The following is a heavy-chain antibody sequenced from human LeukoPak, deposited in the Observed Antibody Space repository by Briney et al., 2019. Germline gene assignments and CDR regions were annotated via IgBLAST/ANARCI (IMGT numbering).Heavy chain of an antibody. D-gene: IGHD3-16*01. V-gene: IGHV4-34*01. Sequence: GSLRLSCAASGFTFSSYGMHWVRQAPERGLEWIGEINHGGSANYNPSLKSRVTISVDTSKNQFSLKLNSVTAADTAVYYCASEPENYDYVGEEDSWGPGTLVTVSS. CDR3: ASEPENYDYVGEEDS. CDR2: INHGGSA. J-gene: IGHJ4*02. CDR1: GFTFSSYG.